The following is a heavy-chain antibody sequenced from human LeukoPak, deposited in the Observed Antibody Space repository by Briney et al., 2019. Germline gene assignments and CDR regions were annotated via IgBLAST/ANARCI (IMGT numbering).Heavy chain of an antibody. V-gene: IGHV1-69*13. D-gene: IGHD3-22*01. J-gene: IGHJ4*02. CDR1: GGTFSSYA. CDR3: ARVVVGGSSGYYPYYFDY. CDR2: IIPIFGTA. Sequence: SVKVSCTASGGTFSSYAISWVRQAPGQGLEWMGGIIPIFGTANYAQKFQGRVTITADESTSTAYMELSSLRSEDTAVYYCARVVVGGSSGYYPYYFDYWGQGTLATVSS.